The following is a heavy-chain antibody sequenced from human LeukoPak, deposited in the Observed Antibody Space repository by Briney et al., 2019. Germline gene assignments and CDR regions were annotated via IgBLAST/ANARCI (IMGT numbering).Heavy chain of an antibody. CDR1: GYTFTSYG. D-gene: IGHD3-10*01. CDR2: ISAYNGNT. CDR3: ARERVTMVRGWHNWFDP. J-gene: IGHJ5*02. Sequence: GASVKVSCKASGYTFTSYGISWVRQAPGQGLEWMGWISAYNGNTNYAQKLQGRVTMTTDTSTSTAYMELRSLRSDDTAVYYCARERVTMVRGWHNWFDPWGQGTLVTVSS. V-gene: IGHV1-18*01.